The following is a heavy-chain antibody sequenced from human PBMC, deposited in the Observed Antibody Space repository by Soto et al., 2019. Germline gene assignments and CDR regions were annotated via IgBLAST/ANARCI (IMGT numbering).Heavy chain of an antibody. D-gene: IGHD2-15*01. J-gene: IGHJ4*02. Sequence: QLQLVESGGGVVQPGRSLRLSCAASGFTFSSYGMHWARRAPGEGLEWVAVISYDGNRKYYADSVKGRFTISRDFSKNTVDLHMNSLRVEDTAVYFCARKGYGGRWSLDYWGQGILVTVSS. CDR2: ISYDGNRK. V-gene: IGHV3-30*03. CDR3: ARKGYGGRWSLDY. CDR1: GFTFSSYG.